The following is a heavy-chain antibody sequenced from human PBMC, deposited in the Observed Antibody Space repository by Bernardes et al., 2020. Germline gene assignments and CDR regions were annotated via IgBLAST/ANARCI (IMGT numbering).Heavy chain of an antibody. CDR3: AKFVSGRYSSFDY. CDR2: ISDSSTTI. D-gene: IGHD1-26*01. CDR1: GFTFRTSS. Sequence: LRLSCAASGFTFRTSSMNWVRQAPGPGLEWVSYISDSSTTIYYADSVKGRFTISRDNSKNTLYLQMNSLRAEDTAVYYCAKFVSGRYSSFDYWGQGTLVTGSS. V-gene: IGHV3-48*01. J-gene: IGHJ4*02.